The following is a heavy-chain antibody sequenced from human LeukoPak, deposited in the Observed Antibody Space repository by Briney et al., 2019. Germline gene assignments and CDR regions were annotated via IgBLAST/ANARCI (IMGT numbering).Heavy chain of an antibody. Sequence: ASVKVSCTASGYTFTSYYMHWVRQAPGQGLEWMGIINPSGGSTSYAQKFQGRVTMTRDMSTSTVYMELSSLRSEDTAVYYCARENIVGATRTDYWGQGTLVTVSS. D-gene: IGHD1-26*01. J-gene: IGHJ4*02. CDR1: GYTFTSYY. V-gene: IGHV1-46*01. CDR3: ARENIVGATRTDY. CDR2: INPSGGST.